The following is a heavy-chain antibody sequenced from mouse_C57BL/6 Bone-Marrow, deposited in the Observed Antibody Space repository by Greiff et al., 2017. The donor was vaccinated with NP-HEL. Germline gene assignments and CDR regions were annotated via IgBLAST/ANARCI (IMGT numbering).Heavy chain of an antibody. CDR2: ISDGGSYT. CDR3: LCLPRWYFDV. V-gene: IGHV5-4*03. J-gene: IGHJ1*03. D-gene: IGHD6-2*01. CDR1: GFTFSSYA. Sequence: DVMLVESGGGLVKPGGSLKLSCAASGFTFSSYAMSWVRQTPEKRLEWVATISDGGSYTYYPDNVKGRFTISRDNAKNDLYLQMSHLKSEDTAMYYCLCLPRWYFDVWGTGTTVTVSS.